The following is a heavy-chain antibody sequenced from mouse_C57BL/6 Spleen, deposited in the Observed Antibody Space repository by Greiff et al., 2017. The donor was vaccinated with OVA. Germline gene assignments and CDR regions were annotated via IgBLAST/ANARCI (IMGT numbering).Heavy chain of an antibody. V-gene: IGHV1-81*01. CDR1: GYTFTSYG. J-gene: IGHJ2*01. CDR2: IYPRSGNT. Sequence: VKLVESGAELARPGASVKLSCKASGYTFTSYGISWVKQRTGQGLEWIGEIYPRSGNTYYNEKFKGKATLTADKSSSTAYMELRSLTSEDSAVYFCARDYSNYLDYWGQGTTLTVSS. CDR3: ARDYSNYLDY. D-gene: IGHD2-5*01.